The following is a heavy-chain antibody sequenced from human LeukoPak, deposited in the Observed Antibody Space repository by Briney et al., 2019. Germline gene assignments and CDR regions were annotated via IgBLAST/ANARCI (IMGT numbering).Heavy chain of an antibody. CDR2: IHYSGST. J-gene: IGHJ4*02. V-gene: IGHV4-59*01. CDR1: GGSISSYY. Sequence: SETLSLTCTVSGGSISSYYWSWIRQPPGKGLEWIGNIHYSGSTKYYPSLKSRVTILVDTSKNQLSLRMSSVTAADTAVYYCARPYRSGWSGSFDYWGQGTLVTVSS. CDR3: ARPYRSGWSGSFDY. D-gene: IGHD6-19*01.